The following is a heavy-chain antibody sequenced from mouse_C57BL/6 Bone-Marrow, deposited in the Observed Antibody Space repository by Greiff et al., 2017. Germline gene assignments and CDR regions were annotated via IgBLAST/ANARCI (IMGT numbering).Heavy chain of an antibody. J-gene: IGHJ3*01. V-gene: IGHV1-53*01. Sequence: QVQLQQPGTELVKPGASVKLSCKASGYTFTSYWMPWVQQRPGQGLEWIGNINPSNGGTNYNEKFKSKATLTVDKSSSTAYMQLSSLTSDDSAVYYCAREGFYSNYGAYWGQGTLVTVSA. CDR1: GYTFTSYW. CDR3: AREGFYSNYGAY. D-gene: IGHD2-5*01. CDR2: INPSNGGT.